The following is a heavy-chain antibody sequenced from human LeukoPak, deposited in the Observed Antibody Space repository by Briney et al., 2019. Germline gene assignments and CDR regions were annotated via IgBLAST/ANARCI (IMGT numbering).Heavy chain of an antibody. D-gene: IGHD3-10*01. J-gene: IGHJ3*02. V-gene: IGHV3-30-3*01. CDR1: GFTFSSYA. CDR3: TTDLKFDPPPHYYGSGSDAFDI. Sequence: GGSLRLSCAASGFTFSSYAMHWVRQAPGKGLEWVAVISYDGSNKYYADSVKGRFTISRDNSKNTLYLQMNSLKTEDTAVYYCTTDLKFDPPPHYYGSGSDAFDIWGQGTMVTVSS. CDR2: ISYDGSNK.